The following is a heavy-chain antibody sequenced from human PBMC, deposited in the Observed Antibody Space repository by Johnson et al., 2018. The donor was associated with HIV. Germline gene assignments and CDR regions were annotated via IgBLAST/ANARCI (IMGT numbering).Heavy chain of an antibody. J-gene: IGHJ3*02. CDR2: INWHGGST. V-gene: IGHV3-20*01. CDR1: GFTFDDYG. CDR3: VESTRGNWGSCFDI. Sequence: MQLVESGGGVVRPGGSLRLSCAASGFTFDDYGMSWVRQAPGTGLEWVSGINWHGGSTGYADSVKGRFTISRDNSKNTLYLQMNSLRAEDTAVREWVESTRGNWGSCFDIWGQGTMVTVSS. D-gene: IGHD7-27*01.